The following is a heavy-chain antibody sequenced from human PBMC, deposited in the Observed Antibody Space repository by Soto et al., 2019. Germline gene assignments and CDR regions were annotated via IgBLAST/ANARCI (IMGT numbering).Heavy chain of an antibody. V-gene: IGHV4-30-2*01. CDR2: IYHSGGT. Sequence: QLQLQESGSGRGKLSKPLSLTCAVLGASFSGGVYSWGWFRQPQGKGLGGIGYIYHSGGTYYNPSLKSRVTISVDRSKNQFSLKLSSVTAADTAVYYCAREGYCSGGSCYSNWFDPWGQGTLVTVSS. J-gene: IGHJ5*02. CDR1: GASFSGGVYS. D-gene: IGHD2-15*01. CDR3: AREGYCSGGSCYSNWFDP.